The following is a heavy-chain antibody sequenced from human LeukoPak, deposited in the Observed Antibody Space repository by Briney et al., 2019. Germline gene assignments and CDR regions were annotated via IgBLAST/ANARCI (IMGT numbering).Heavy chain of an antibody. CDR2: IYYSGST. D-gene: IGHD3-22*01. Sequence: PSETLSLTCTVAGGSISGYYCSSIRQYPGKGLGWIGYIYYSGSTNYNPSLKSRVTISEAMSKNQFYMKLSLVTAAHTALYYGATHFTYYYDSSGYPRDAFDIWGQGTMVTVSS. J-gene: IGHJ3*02. CDR1: GGSISGYY. V-gene: IGHV4-59*08. CDR3: ATHFTYYYDSSGYPRDAFDI.